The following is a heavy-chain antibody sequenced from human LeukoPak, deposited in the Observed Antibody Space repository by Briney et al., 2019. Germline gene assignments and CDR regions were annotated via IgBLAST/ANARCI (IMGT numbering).Heavy chain of an antibody. CDR2: ITSDGSTS. CDR1: GFTFSSWY. CDR3: ASPKPDS. Sequence: GGSLRLSCAASGFTFSSWYMYWVRQRPGKGLEWLCRITSDGSTSYYADSVRGRFTISRDNAKNTLYLQMNSLTDEDTAVYYCASPKPDSWGQGTLVTVSS. V-gene: IGHV3-74*01. J-gene: IGHJ4*02.